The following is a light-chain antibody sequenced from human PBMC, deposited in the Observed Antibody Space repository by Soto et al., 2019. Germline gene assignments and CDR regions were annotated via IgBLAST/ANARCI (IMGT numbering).Light chain of an antibody. CDR3: QQYINRPPQT. CDR1: QSVGSD. Sequence: EIVLTQSPGTLSLSPGERATLCCWASQSVGSDLAWYRQKPGQAPRLLIYGASTRATDIPARFSGSGYGTEFTLTISSLQSEDFAVYYCQQYINRPPQTFGQGTKVDIK. J-gene: IGKJ1*01. CDR2: GAS. V-gene: IGKV3-15*01.